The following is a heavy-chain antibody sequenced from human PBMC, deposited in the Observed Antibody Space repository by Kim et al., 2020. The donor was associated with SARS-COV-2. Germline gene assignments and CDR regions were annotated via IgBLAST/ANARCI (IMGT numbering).Heavy chain of an antibody. D-gene: IGHD6-19*01. Sequence: GGSLRLSCAASGFTFSSYWMTWVRQAPGKGLEWVANIKQDGNQKYYVDSVKGRFTISRDNTKNSLYLQMNSLRAEDTAVYYCARDGDLDSSGKDAFDIWGEGAIGTLSS. CDR1: GFTFSSYW. V-gene: IGHV3-7*01. CDR2: IKQDGNQK. CDR3: ARDGDLDSSGKDAFDI. J-gene: IGHJ3*02.